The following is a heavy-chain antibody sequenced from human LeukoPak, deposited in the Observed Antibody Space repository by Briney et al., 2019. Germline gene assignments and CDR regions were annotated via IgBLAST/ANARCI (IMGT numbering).Heavy chain of an antibody. CDR1: GFTFSSYA. D-gene: IGHD1-26*01. Sequence: PGWSLRLSCAASGFTFSSYAMSWVRQAPGKGLEWVSAISGSGGSTYYADSVKGRFTISRDNSKNTLDLQMNSLRADDTAVYYCAKDSSHVSGNYDYLDYWGQGALVTVSS. CDR3: AKDSSHVSGNYDYLDY. CDR2: ISGSGGST. V-gene: IGHV3-23*01. J-gene: IGHJ4*02.